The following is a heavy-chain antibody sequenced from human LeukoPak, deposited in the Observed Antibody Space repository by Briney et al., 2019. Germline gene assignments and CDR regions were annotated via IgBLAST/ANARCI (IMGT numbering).Heavy chain of an antibody. CDR2: INGSSSYI. J-gene: IGHJ4*02. Sequence: GGSLRLSCAASGFTFSTYSMNWVRQAPGKGLEWVSSINGSSSYIYYADSVKGRFTISRDNAKNSLYLQMNSLRAEDTAVYYCAREDSYYYGSGSYPFDYWGQGTLVTVSS. D-gene: IGHD3-10*01. CDR3: AREDSYYYGSGSYPFDY. CDR1: GFTFSTYS. V-gene: IGHV3-21*01.